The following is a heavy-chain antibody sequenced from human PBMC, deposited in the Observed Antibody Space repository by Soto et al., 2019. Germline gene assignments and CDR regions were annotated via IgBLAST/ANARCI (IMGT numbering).Heavy chain of an antibody. CDR3: ARHGTYGDLDY. J-gene: IGHJ4*02. CDR2: IYYSGST. D-gene: IGHD4-17*01. V-gene: IGHV4-59*08. Sequence: KTSETLSLTCTVSGGSISSYYWSWIRQPPGKGLEWIGYIYYSGSTNYNPSLKSRVTISVDTSKNQFSLKLSSVTAADTAVYYCARHGTYGDLDYWGQGTLVTVSS. CDR1: GGSISSYY.